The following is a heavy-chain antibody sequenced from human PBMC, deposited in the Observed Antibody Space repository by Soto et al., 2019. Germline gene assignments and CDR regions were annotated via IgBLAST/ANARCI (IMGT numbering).Heavy chain of an antibody. CDR1: GFTFSSYG. CDR3: AKSDTAMVFASYYYYYYGMDV. D-gene: IGHD5-18*01. CDR2: ISYDGSNK. Sequence: SGGSLRLSCAASGFTFSSYGMHWVRQAPGKGLEWVAVISYDGSNKYYADSVKGRFTISRDNSKNTLYLQMNSLRAEDTAVYYCAKSDTAMVFASYYYYYYGMDVWGQGTTVTVYS. J-gene: IGHJ6*01. V-gene: IGHV3-30*18.